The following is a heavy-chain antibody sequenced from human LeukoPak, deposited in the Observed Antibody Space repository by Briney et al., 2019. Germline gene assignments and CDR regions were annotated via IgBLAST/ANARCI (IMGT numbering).Heavy chain of an antibody. CDR3: AKDRTTVTTAFDC. J-gene: IGHJ4*02. CDR1: GFSIASYG. V-gene: IGHV3-30*02. Sequence: GGSLRLSCAASGFSIASYGMHWVRQAPGKGLEWVAFIRFDESNKYYADSVKGRFTISRDTSKNTLYLQMNSLRAEDTAVYYCAKDRTTVTTAFDCWGQGTLVTVSS. D-gene: IGHD4-17*01. CDR2: IRFDESNK.